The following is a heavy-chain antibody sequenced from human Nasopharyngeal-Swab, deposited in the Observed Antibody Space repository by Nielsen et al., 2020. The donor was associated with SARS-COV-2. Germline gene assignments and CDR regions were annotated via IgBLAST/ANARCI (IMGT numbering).Heavy chain of an antibody. D-gene: IGHD4-17*01. CDR3: ARASGYGEGAFDI. J-gene: IGHJ3*02. CDR2: IYADGGT. CDR1: GFTVNTNY. V-gene: IGHV3-53*01. Sequence: GSLRLSCAASGFTVNTNYMNWVRQAPGKGLEWVSIIYADGGTKYADSVKGRFTISRDNAKNSLYLQMNSLRAEDTAVYYCARASGYGEGAFDIWGQGTMVTVSS.